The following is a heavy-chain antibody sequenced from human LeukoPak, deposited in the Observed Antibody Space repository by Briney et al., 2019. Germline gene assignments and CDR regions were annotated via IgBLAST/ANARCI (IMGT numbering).Heavy chain of an antibody. CDR2: IIPIFGTA. J-gene: IGHJ3*02. D-gene: IGHD3-22*01. CDR3: ASITMIVSRAFDI. V-gene: IGHV1-69*06. CDR1: GYTFTSYD. Sequence: SVKVSCKASGYTFTSYDINWVRQAPGQGLEWMGGIIPIFGTANYAQKFQGRVTITADKSTSTAYMELSSLRSEDTAVYYCASITMIVSRAFDIWGQGTMVTVSS.